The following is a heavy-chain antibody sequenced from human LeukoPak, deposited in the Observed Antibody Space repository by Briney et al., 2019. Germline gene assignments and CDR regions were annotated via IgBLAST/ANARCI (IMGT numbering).Heavy chain of an antibody. J-gene: IGHJ4*02. CDR1: GGSISSYY. D-gene: IGHD3-22*01. CDR3: AAAPNYYDSSDY. V-gene: IGHV4-59*08. Sequence: SETLSLTCTVSGGSISSYYWSWIRQPPGKGLEWIGYIYYSGSTNYNPSLKSRVTISVDTSKNQFSLKLSSVTAADTAVYYRAAAPNYYDSSDYWGQGTLVTVSS. CDR2: IYYSGST.